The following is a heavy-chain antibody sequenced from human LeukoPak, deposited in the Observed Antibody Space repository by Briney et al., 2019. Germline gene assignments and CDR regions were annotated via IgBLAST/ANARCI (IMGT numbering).Heavy chain of an antibody. J-gene: IGHJ4*02. CDR1: GFTVSSNY. CDR3: ARGEEDSTGLDY. V-gene: IGHV3-53*05. CDR2: IYSGGST. D-gene: IGHD3-22*01. Sequence: GGSLRLSCAASGFTVSSNYMSWVRQAPGKGLEWVSIIYSGGSTYYADSVKGRFTISRDNSKNTLYLQMNSLRAEDTAVYYCARGEEDSTGLDYWGQGTLVTVSS.